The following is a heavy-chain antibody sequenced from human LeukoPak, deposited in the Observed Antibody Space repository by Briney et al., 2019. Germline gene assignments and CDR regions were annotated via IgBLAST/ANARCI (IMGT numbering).Heavy chain of an antibody. CDR2: IKQDGSEK. J-gene: IGHJ4*02. D-gene: IGHD3-22*01. CDR3: ARDPTYYYDSSGRITPQGLDY. V-gene: IGHV3-7*01. CDR1: GFTFSSYW. Sequence: PGGSLRLSCAASGFTFSSYWMSWVRQAPGKGLEWVANIKQDGSEKYYVDSVKGRFTISRDNAKNSLYLQMNSLRAEDTAVYYCARDPTYYYDSSGRITPQGLDYWGQGTLVTVSS.